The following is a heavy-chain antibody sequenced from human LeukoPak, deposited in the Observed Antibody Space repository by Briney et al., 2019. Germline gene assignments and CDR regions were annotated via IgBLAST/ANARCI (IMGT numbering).Heavy chain of an antibody. J-gene: IGHJ4*02. CDR1: GFTFSIHW. D-gene: IGHD3-22*01. Sequence: GGSLRLSCATSGFTFSIHWMTWVRQAPGKGLEWVSNIKQDGSEKNYVDSVKGRFTISRDNAQKTLYLQMNRLRAEDTAVYYCVRVDSSGYGLHWGLDDWGQGTLVTASS. CDR3: VRVDSSGYGLHWGLDD. V-gene: IGHV3-7*01. CDR2: IKQDGSEK.